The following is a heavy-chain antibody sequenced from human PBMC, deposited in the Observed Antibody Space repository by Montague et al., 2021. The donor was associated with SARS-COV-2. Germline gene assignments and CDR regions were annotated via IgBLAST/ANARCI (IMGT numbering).Heavy chain of an antibody. V-gene: IGHV4-59*08. Sequence: SETLSLTCTVSGGSISSYYWSWIRQPPGKGLEWIGHIYYSGSTNYNPSLKSRVTISVDTSKNQFSLKLSSVTAADTAVYYCAGLGLRYFDWLLLGEEYFDYGGQGTLVTVSS. CDR3: AGLGLRYFDWLLLGEEYFDY. CDR1: GGSISSYY. D-gene: IGHD3-9*01. CDR2: IYYSGST. J-gene: IGHJ4*02.